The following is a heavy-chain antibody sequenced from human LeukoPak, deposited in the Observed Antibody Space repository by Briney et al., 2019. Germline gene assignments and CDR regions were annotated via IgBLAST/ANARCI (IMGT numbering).Heavy chain of an antibody. CDR3: AKGNWRYFDY. CDR1: GFTFRSYA. J-gene: IGHJ4*02. Sequence: GGSLRLSCAASGFTFRSYAMSWVRQAPGKGLEWVSAISGSGGGTYYADSVKGRFTISRDNSKNTLYLQMNSLGADDTAVYYCAKGNWRYFDYWGQGTLVTVSS. CDR2: ISGSGGGT. D-gene: IGHD1-1*01. V-gene: IGHV3-23*01.